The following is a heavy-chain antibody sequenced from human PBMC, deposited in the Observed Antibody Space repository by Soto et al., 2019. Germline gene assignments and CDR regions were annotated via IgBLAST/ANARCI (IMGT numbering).Heavy chain of an antibody. Sequence: SQTLSLTCAISVDIVSNSRAAWNWIRDSPSRGLEWLGRTYYSSKWYYDYAVSVQSRITISPDTSKNQFSLQLGSVTPEDTAVYYCAGGYGLNVWGQGTTVTVSS. J-gene: IGHJ6*02. CDR1: VDIVSNSRAA. CDR3: AGGYGLNV. V-gene: IGHV6-1*01. CDR2: TYYSSKWYY.